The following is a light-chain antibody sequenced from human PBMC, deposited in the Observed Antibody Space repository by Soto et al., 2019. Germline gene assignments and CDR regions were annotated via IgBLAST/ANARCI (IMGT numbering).Light chain of an antibody. J-gene: IGKJ2*01. CDR2: GAS. CDR3: QQYRSSASYT. CDR1: QSVSSSY. V-gene: IGKV3-20*01. Sequence: EIVLTQSPGTLSLSPGERATLSCRASQSVSSSYLAWYQQKPGQAPRLLISGASSRASGIPDRFSGSASGTDFTLTISRLEPEDFAVYYSQQYRSSASYTFGQGTKLEIK.